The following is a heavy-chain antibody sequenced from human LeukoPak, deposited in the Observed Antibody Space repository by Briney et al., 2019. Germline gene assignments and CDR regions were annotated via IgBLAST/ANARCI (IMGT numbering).Heavy chain of an antibody. CDR3: ATLNGPLFEY. Sequence: PGGSLRLSCAASGFTFSNYWMSWVRQAPGKGLEWVASIHQHGNEKYFVDSVRGRFTISRDNAKNPLYLQMSSLRAEDTAVYYCATLNGPLFEYWGQGTLVTVSS. D-gene: IGHD2-8*01. CDR1: GFTFSNYW. CDR2: IHQHGNEK. J-gene: IGHJ4*02. V-gene: IGHV3-7*01.